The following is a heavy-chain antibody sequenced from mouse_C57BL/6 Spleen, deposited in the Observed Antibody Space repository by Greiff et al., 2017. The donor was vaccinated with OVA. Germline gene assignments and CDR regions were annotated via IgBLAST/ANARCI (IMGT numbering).Heavy chain of an antibody. D-gene: IGHD1-1*02. J-gene: IGHJ2*01. CDR3: ARGGFDY. Sequence: QVQLQQPGAELVKPGASVKLSCKASGYTFTSYWMQWVKQRPGQGLEWIREIDPSDSYTNYNQKFKGKATLTVDTSSSTAYMQLSSLTSEDSAVYYCARGGFDYWGQGTTLTVSS. CDR2: IDPSDSYT. V-gene: IGHV1-50*01. CDR1: GYTFTSYW.